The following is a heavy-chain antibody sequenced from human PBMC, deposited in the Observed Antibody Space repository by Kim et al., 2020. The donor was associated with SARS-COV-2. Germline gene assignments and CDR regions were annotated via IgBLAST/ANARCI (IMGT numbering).Heavy chain of an antibody. CDR3: VKGKHEGYSNLSPHS. D-gene: IGHD4-4*01. Sequence: HWVRQPPGKGLAWVAVISYYGTVQLYADSVEGRFTISRDHADNTVHLQMSSLRPEDTAIYYCVKGKHEGYSNLSPHSWGQGTLAT. J-gene: IGHJ4*02. V-gene: IGHV3-30-3*02. CDR2: ISYYGTVQ.